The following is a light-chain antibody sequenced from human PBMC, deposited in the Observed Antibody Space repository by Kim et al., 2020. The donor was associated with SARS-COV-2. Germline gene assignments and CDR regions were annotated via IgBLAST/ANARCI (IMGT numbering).Light chain of an antibody. Sequence: NFMLTQPHSVSESPGKTVTISCTRSSGSIASNYVQWYQQRPGSAPTTVIYEDNQRPSGVPDRFSGSIDSSSNSASLTISGLKTEDEADCYCQSYDSSTHVVFGGGTQLTVL. CDR2: EDN. V-gene: IGLV6-57*04. CDR3: QSYDSSTHVV. CDR1: SGSIASNY. J-gene: IGLJ2*01.